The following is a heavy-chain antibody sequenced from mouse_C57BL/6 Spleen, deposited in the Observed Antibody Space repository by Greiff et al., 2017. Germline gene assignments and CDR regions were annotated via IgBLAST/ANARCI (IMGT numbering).Heavy chain of an antibody. CDR2: INPSSGYT. J-gene: IGHJ2*01. D-gene: IGHD4-1*01. CDR3: ARRGWDGYFDY. CDR1: GYTFTSYW. V-gene: IGHV1-7*01. Sequence: QVQLQQSGAELAKPGASVKLSCKASGYTFTSYWMHWVKQRPGQGLEWIGYINPSSGYTKYNQKFKVKATLTADKTSTTAYMQLSSLTDEDSAVYDCARRGWDGYFDYWGQGTTLTVSS.